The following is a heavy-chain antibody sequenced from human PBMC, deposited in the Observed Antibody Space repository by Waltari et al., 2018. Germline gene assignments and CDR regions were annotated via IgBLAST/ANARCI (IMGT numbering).Heavy chain of an antibody. CDR2: IRSKTDGGTT. CDR1: EFPFSAAW. CDR3: TTHPPGPDY. V-gene: IGHV3-15*01. Sequence: VHLLESGGGLVMPGGSLRLSCAASEFPFSAAWVSWVRQAPGKGLEWVGRIRSKTDGGTTDYAAPVKGRFTISRDESKNTLYLQMNSLKTEDTAVYYCTTHPPGPDYWGQGTLVTVSS. J-gene: IGHJ4*02.